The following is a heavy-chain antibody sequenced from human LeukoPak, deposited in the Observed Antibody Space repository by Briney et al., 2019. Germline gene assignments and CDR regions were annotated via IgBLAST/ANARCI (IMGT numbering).Heavy chain of an antibody. Sequence: SETLSLTCTVSGGSISSSSYYWGWIRQPPGKGLEWIGYIYYSGSTNYKPSLKSRVTISVDTSKNQFSLKLNSVTAADTAVYYCARGGYYGSGNDFRFDPWGQGTLVTVSS. CDR2: IYYSGST. CDR3: ARGGYYGSGNDFRFDP. CDR1: GGSISSSSYY. V-gene: IGHV4-61*05. D-gene: IGHD3-10*01. J-gene: IGHJ5*02.